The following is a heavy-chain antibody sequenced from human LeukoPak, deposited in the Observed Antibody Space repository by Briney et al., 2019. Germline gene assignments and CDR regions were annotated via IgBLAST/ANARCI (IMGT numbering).Heavy chain of an antibody. Sequence: SQTLSLTCAVSGDTISSNSAAWDWIRQSPARGLEWLGRTYYRTKSYNDYAGYVKSRITINLDTSKNQFSLQLNSVTPGDTAVYYCARGGGHWFVFDYWGQGTLVTVSS. D-gene: IGHD3-10*01. CDR1: GDTISSNSAA. V-gene: IGHV6-1*01. CDR3: ARGGGHWFVFDY. CDR2: TYYRTKSYN. J-gene: IGHJ4*02.